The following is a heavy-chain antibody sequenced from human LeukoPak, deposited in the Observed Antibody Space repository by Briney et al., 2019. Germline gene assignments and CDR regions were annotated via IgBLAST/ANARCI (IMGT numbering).Heavy chain of an antibody. D-gene: IGHD6-13*01. Sequence: PSETLSLTCTVSGGSISSSNYYWGWIRQPPGKGLEWIGYIYHSGSTYYNPSLKSRVTISVDRSKNQFSLKLSSVTAADTAVYYCARQSSLRSGGWFDPWGQGTLVTVSS. CDR2: IYHSGST. V-gene: IGHV4-39*07. CDR1: GGSISSSNYY. J-gene: IGHJ5*02. CDR3: ARQSSLRSGGWFDP.